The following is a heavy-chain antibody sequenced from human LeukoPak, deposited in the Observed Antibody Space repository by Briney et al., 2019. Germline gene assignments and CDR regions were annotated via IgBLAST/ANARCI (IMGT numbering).Heavy chain of an antibody. CDR2: IYTSGST. V-gene: IGHV4-4*09. CDR3: ARRVHYYYYMDV. CDR1: GGSISSYY. J-gene: IGHJ6*03. Sequence: SETLSLTCTVSGGSISSYYWSWIRQPPGKGLEWIGYIYTSGSTNYNPSLKSRVTISVDTSKNQFSLKLSSVTAADTAVHYCARRVHYYYYMDVWGKGTTVTVSS.